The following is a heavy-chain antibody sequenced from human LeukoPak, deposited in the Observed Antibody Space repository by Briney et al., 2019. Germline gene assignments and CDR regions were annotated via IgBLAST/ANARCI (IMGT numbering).Heavy chain of an antibody. V-gene: IGHV3-23*01. Sequence: PGGSLRLSCAASGFTFSSYDMKWVRQAPGKGLEWVSGISGSGGSTYYADSVKGRFTISRDNSKNTLYLQMNSLRAEDTAVYYCAKDRDYYASESYYYYYFDSSGQGTLVTVSS. D-gene: IGHD3-10*01. J-gene: IGHJ4*02. CDR2: ISGSGGST. CDR3: AKDRDYYASESYYYYYFDS. CDR1: GFTFSSYD.